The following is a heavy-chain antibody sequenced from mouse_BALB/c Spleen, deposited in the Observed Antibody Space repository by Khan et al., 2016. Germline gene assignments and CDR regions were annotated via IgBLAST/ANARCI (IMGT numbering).Heavy chain of an antibody. V-gene: IGHV4-1*02. CDR2: INPDSSTI. Sequence: EVQLQESGGGLVQPGGSLKLSCAASGFDFSGYWMSWVRQAPGKGLEWIGEINPDSSTINYTPSLKDKFIISRDNAKNTLYLQMSKVRSEDTALDYCARLHYYGHVGYWGQGTTLTVSS. J-gene: IGHJ2*01. CDR3: ARLHYYGHVGY. D-gene: IGHD1-2*01. CDR1: GFDFSGYW.